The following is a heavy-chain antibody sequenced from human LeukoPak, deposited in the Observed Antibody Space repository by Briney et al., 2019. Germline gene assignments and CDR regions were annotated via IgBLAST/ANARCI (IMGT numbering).Heavy chain of an antibody. CDR2: IIPIFGTA. J-gene: IGHJ3*02. V-gene: IGHV1-69*13. D-gene: IGHD1-7*01. Sequence: SVKVSCKASGGTFSSYAISWVRQAPGQGLEWKGGIIPIFGTANYAQKFQGRVTITADESTSTAYMELSSLRSEDTAVYYCARATGTTDAFDIWGQGTMVTVSS. CDR3: ARATGTTDAFDI. CDR1: GGTFSSYA.